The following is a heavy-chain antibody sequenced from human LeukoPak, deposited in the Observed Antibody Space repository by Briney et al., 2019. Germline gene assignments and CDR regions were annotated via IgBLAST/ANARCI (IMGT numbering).Heavy chain of an antibody. CDR1: GFTFSSYW. CDR3: AKYYYDSSHIS. Sequence: GGSLRLSCAASGFTFSSYWMNWARQAPGKGLEWVSAIGGRDGSTYYADSVKGRFTISRDNSKNTLYLQMNSLRAEDTAVYYCAKYYYDSSHISWGQGTLVTVSS. D-gene: IGHD3-22*01. CDR2: IGGRDGST. V-gene: IGHV3-23*01. J-gene: IGHJ4*02.